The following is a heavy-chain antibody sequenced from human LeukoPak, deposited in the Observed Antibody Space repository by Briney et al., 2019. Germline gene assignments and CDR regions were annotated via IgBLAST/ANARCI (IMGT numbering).Heavy chain of an antibody. D-gene: IGHD5-24*01. CDR2: ISGSGGTT. J-gene: IGHJ4*02. V-gene: IGHV3-23*01. CDR3: AKERGYGYNHIDY. Sequence: GGSLRLSCEASGFPFSSYAMNWVRQAPGKGLEWVSTISGSGGTTYYADSVKGRFTISRDKSKNTVYLQMNSLRAEDTAVYYCAKERGYGYNHIDYWGQGTLVTVSS. CDR1: GFPFSSYA.